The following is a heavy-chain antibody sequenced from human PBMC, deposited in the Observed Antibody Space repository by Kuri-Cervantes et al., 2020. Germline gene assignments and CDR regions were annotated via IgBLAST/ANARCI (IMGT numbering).Heavy chain of an antibody. Sequence: GESLKISCAASGFTFSCYAMHWVRQAPGKGLEWVAVISYDGSNKYYADSVKGRFTISRDHSKNTLFLQMNSLRAEDTALYYCARETGSSWYAWGYWGQGTLVTVSS. CDR3: ARETGSSWYAWGY. V-gene: IGHV3-30*07. CDR2: ISYDGSNK. J-gene: IGHJ4*02. CDR1: GFTFSCYA. D-gene: IGHD6-13*01.